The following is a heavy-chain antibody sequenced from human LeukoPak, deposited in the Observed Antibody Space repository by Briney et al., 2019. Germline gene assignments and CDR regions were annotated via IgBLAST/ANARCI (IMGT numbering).Heavy chain of an antibody. CDR3: ARWAGDYGDYEVDY. J-gene: IGHJ4*02. CDR2: INHSGST. D-gene: IGHD4-17*01. V-gene: IGHV4-34*01. CDR1: GGSFSGYY. Sequence: SSETLSLTCAVYGGSFSGYYWSWIRQPPGKGLEWIGEINHSGSTNYNPSLKSRVTISVDTSKNQFSLKLSSVTAADPAVYYCARWAGDYGDYEVDYWGQGTLVTVSS.